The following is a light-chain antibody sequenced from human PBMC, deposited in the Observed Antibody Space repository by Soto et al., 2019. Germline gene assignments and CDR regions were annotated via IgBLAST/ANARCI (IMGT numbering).Light chain of an antibody. CDR3: QQYNNWPLT. CDR1: QSLGGN. Sequence: EIVMTQSPATLAGSPGETVTLSCRASQSLGGNLAWYQQKPGQAPRLLIFRASTRATGVPARFSGRGSGTEFTLTISGLQSEDFAVYYCQQYNNWPLTFGGGTTVEIK. J-gene: IGKJ4*01. CDR2: RAS. V-gene: IGKV3-15*01.